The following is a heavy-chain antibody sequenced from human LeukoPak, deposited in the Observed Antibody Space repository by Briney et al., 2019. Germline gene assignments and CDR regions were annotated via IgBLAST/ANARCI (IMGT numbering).Heavy chain of an antibody. Sequence: GASVKVSCKASGYTFTSYYMHWVRQAPGQGLEWMGIINPSGGSTSYAQKFQGRVTMTRDTSTSTVYMELSSLRSEDTAVYYCATDSFWSAPYMGSGYDAFDIWGQGTMVTVSS. D-gene: IGHD3-3*01. V-gene: IGHV1-46*01. J-gene: IGHJ3*02. CDR3: ATDSFWSAPYMGSGYDAFDI. CDR2: INPSGGST. CDR1: GYTFTSYY.